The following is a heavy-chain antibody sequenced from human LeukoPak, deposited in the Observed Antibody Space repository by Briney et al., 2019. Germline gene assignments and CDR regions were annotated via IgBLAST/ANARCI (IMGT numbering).Heavy chain of an antibody. CDR3: ARQTFGDLYFDS. D-gene: IGHD3-10*01. CDR1: GGSISRGSYY. CDR2: IYNSGST. J-gene: IGHJ4*02. Sequence: SETLSLTCIVSGGSISRGSYYWNWIRQPAGKGLEWMGRIYNSGSTNYNPSLKSRVTISTNMSKNQLSLQLSSVTAADTAVYYCARQTFGDLYFDSWGQGTLVVVSS. V-gene: IGHV4-61*02.